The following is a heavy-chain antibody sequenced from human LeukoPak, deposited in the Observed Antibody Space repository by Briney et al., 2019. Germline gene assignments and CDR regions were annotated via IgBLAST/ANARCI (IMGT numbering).Heavy chain of an antibody. Sequence: GGSLRLSCAASGFTFSSYGMSWVRQAPGKGLEWVSGISGSGGSTYYEDSVKGRFTISRDNSKNTLYLQMNSLRAEDTAVYYCAKEAGYCSTTTGYVDYWGQGILVTVSS. CDR1: GFTFSSYG. J-gene: IGHJ4*02. V-gene: IGHV3-23*01. CDR3: AKEAGYCSTTTGYVDY. CDR2: ISGSGGST. D-gene: IGHD2-2*03.